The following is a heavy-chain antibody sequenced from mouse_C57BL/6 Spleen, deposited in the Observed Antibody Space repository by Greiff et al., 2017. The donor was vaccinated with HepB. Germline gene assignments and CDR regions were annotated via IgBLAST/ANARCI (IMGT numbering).Heavy chain of an antibody. CDR2: IHPNSGST. J-gene: IGHJ2*01. CDR1: GYTFTSYW. D-gene: IGHD2-3*01. Sequence: QVQLKQPGAELVKPGASVKLSCKASGYTFTSYWMHWVKQRPGQGLEWIGIIHPNSGSTNYNEKFKSKATLTVDKSSSTAYMQLSSLTSEDSAVYYCARGDDGYFPYYFDYWGQGTTLTVSS. CDR3: ARGDDGYFPYYFDY. V-gene: IGHV1-64*01.